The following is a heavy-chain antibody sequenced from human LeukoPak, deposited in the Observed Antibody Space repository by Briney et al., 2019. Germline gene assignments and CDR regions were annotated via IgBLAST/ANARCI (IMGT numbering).Heavy chain of an antibody. CDR1: GFTFSGSA. CDR3: AKGLRWFGNFYFNFFDH. V-gene: IGHV3-30*04. D-gene: IGHD3-10*01. J-gene: IGHJ4*02. Sequence: GGSLRLSCAASGFTFSGSAMHWVRQAPGKGLEWVAFISYDGGKRYFADSVKGRFSISRDNSASALFLDMDSLRTEDTAVYYCAKGLRWFGNFYFNFFDHWGQGILVTVSS. CDR2: ISYDGGKR.